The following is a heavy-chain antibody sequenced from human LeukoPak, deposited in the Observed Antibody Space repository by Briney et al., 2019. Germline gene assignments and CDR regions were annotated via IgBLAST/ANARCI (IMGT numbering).Heavy chain of an antibody. J-gene: IGHJ4*02. Sequence: GGSLRLSCAASGFTFSSYDMNWVRQAPGKGLEWVSYISISGSTMYYADSVKGRFTISRDNVKNSLYLQMNSLRAEDTAVYYCARDQEGYSISFDYWGREPWSPSPQ. V-gene: IGHV3-48*03. D-gene: IGHD4-11*01. CDR3: ARDQEGYSISFDY. CDR2: ISISGSTM. CDR1: GFTFSSYD.